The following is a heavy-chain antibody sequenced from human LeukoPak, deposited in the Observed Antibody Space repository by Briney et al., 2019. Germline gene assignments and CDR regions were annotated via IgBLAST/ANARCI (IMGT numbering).Heavy chain of an antibody. Sequence: GGTLRLSCAASGFIFSNYAMTWVRQAPGKGLEWVSAISGSDYSTYYADSVKGRFTISRDNSKNTLYLQMNSLRAEDTAVYYCAKDPVYCSGGSCYSRGPMNAFDIWGQGTMVTVSS. CDR1: GFIFSNYA. CDR2: ISGSDYST. J-gene: IGHJ3*02. CDR3: AKDPVYCSGGSCYSRGPMNAFDI. V-gene: IGHV3-23*01. D-gene: IGHD2-15*01.